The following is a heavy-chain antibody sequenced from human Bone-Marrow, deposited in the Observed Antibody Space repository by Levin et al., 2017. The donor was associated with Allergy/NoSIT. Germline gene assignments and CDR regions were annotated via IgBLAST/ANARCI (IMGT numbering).Heavy chain of an antibody. V-gene: IGHV4-39*02. D-gene: IGHD6-13*01. CDR1: GGSISSSSYY. J-gene: IGHJ6*03. Sequence: PSETLSLTCTVSGGSISSSSYYWGWIRQPPGKGLEWIGSIYYSGSTYYNPSLKSRVTISVDTSKNQFSLKLSSVTAADTAVYYCAREEGQQLVPGVGYYYYYMDVWGKGTTVTVSS. CDR2: IYYSGST. CDR3: AREEGQQLVPGVGYYYYYMDV.